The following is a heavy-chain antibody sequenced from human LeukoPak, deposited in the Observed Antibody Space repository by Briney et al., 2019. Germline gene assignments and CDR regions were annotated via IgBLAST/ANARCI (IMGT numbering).Heavy chain of an antibody. CDR2: IYYTGNT. CDR3: ARGYSATYGRFDP. CDR1: GGSISSYY. Sequence: SETLSLTCTVSGGSISSYYWSWIRQPPGKGLEWIGYIYYTGNTNYNPSLKSRVTVSVDTSKNQFSLKLTSVTAADTAVYFCARGYSATYGRFDPWGQGTLVTVSS. D-gene: IGHD1-26*01. J-gene: IGHJ5*02. V-gene: IGHV4-59*01.